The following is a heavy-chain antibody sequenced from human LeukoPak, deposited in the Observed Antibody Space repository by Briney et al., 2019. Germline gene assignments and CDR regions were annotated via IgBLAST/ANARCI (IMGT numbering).Heavy chain of an antibody. J-gene: IGHJ5*02. V-gene: IGHV1-2*02. Sequence: ASVKVSCKASRYTFTAYHMHWVRQAPGQGLEWMGWINPNSGGTNYEQKFQGRVTMTRDTSISTANMELSRLRSDDTAVYYCAVSDMVRGAWLDPWGQGTLVTVSS. CDR1: RYTFTAYH. CDR2: INPNSGGT. D-gene: IGHD3-10*01. CDR3: AVSDMVRGAWLDP.